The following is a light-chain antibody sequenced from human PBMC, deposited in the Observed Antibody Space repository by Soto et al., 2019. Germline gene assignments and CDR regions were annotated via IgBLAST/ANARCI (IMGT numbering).Light chain of an antibody. CDR2: DVT. Sequence: QSLLTQPXSVSGSPGQSVTISCTGTSSDVGRYDYVSWYQQYPGEAPKLIIYDVTERPSGVPDRFSGSKSGNTASLTISGLRAEDEAAYSCCSFAGSYSYVFGSGTKGTVL. V-gene: IGLV2-11*01. J-gene: IGLJ1*01. CDR3: CSFAGSYSYV. CDR1: SSDVGRYDY.